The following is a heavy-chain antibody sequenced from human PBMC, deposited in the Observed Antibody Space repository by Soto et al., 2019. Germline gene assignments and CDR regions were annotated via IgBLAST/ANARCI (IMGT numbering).Heavy chain of an antibody. D-gene: IGHD3-22*01. V-gene: IGHV3-33*01. CDR1: GFTFSSYG. Sequence: QVQLVESGGGVVQPGRSLRLSCAASGFTFSSYGMHWVRQAPGKGLEWVAVIWYDGSNKYYADSVKGRFTISRDNSKNTLYLQMNSLRAEDTAVYYCARGVDRSGYYSDYWGQGTLVTVSS. J-gene: IGHJ4*02. CDR2: IWYDGSNK. CDR3: ARGVDRSGYYSDY.